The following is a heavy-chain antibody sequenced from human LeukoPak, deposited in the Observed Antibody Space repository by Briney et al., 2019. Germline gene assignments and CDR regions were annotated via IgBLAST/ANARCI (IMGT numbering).Heavy chain of an antibody. Sequence: KSSETLSLTCAVYGGSFSGYYWSWIRQPPGKGLEWIGEINHSGSTNYNPSLKSRVTISVDTSKNQFSLKLSSVTAADTAVYYCARRYGDYTRAWFDPWGQGTLVTVSS. J-gene: IGHJ5*02. CDR2: INHSGST. CDR3: ARRYGDYTRAWFDP. V-gene: IGHV4-34*01. D-gene: IGHD4-17*01. CDR1: GGSFSGYY.